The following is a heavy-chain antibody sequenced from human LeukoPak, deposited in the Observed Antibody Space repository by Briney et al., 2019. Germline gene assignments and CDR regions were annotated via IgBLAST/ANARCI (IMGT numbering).Heavy chain of an antibody. CDR1: GGSFSNYG. Sequence: GASVKVSCKASGGSFSNYGISWVRQAPGQGLEWMGGIIPIFNTANYAQKFQGGVTITADKSTRTAYMELSSLRSEDTAIYYCARDRDNRDWFDPWGQGTLVTVSS. D-gene: IGHD1-14*01. J-gene: IGHJ5*02. CDR3: ARDRDNRDWFDP. CDR2: IIPIFNTA. V-gene: IGHV1-69*06.